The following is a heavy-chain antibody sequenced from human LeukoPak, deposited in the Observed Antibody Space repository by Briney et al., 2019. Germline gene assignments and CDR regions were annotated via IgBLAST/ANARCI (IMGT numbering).Heavy chain of an antibody. CDR3: ASRHPNTLSDY. D-gene: IGHD2-15*01. V-gene: IGHV4-59*12. J-gene: IGHJ4*02. CDR1: GGSISSYY. Sequence: PSETLSLTCTVSGGSISSYYWSWIRQPPGKGLEWIGYIYYSGSTNYNPSLKSRVTISVDTSKNQFSLKLSSVTAADTAVYYCASRHPNTLSDYWGQGTLVTVSS. CDR2: IYYSGST.